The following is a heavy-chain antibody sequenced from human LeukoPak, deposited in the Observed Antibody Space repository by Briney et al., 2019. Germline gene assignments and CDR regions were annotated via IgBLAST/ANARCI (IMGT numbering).Heavy chain of an antibody. D-gene: IGHD6-19*01. J-gene: IGHJ4*02. CDR2: ISGSGGST. Sequence: GGSLRLSCAASGFTFSSYAMSWVRQAPGKGLEWVSAISGSGGSTYYADSVKGRFTISRDNSKNTLYLQMNSLRAEDTAVYYCAKAPGYSSDWYPGRAMIGDYFDYWGQGTLVTVSS. V-gene: IGHV3-23*01. CDR1: GFTFSSYA. CDR3: AKAPGYSSDWYPGRAMIGDYFDY.